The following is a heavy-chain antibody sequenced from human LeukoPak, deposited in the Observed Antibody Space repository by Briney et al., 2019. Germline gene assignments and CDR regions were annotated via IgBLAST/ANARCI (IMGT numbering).Heavy chain of an antibody. CDR1: GGSISSTSYY. CDR3: ARRRDIVVVPAARHNWFDP. V-gene: IGHV4-39*07. D-gene: IGHD2-2*01. CDR2: ISYSGTT. J-gene: IGHJ5*02. Sequence: SETLSLTCTVSGGSISSTSYYWGWIRQPPGKGLEWIGSISYSGTTYYNPSLKSRVTISVDTSKNQFSLKLNSVTAADTAVYYCARRRDIVVVPAARHNWFDPWGQGTLVTVSS.